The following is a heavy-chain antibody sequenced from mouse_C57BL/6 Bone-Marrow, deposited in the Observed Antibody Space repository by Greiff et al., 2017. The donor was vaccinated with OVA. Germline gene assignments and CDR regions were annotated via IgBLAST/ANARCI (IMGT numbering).Heavy chain of an antibody. D-gene: IGHD1-1*01. CDR1: GYTFTSYW. CDR3: ARLGYYYGSSYAWFAY. CDR2: IDPSDSYT. V-gene: IGHV1-69*01. J-gene: IGHJ3*01. Sequence: LQQPGAELVMPGASVKLSCKASGYTFTSYWMHWVKQRPGQGLEWIGEIDPSDSYTNYNQKFKGKSTLTVDKSSSTAYMQLSSLTSEDSAVYYCARLGYYYGSSYAWFAYWGQGTLVTVSA.